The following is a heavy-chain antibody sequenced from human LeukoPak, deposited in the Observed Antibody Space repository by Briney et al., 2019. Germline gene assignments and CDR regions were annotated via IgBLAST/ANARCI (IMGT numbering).Heavy chain of an antibody. Sequence: GGSLRLSCAASGYTFSSYAMNWVRQAPGKGLEWVSSIDSSSSYIYYADSVKGRFTISRANAKNSLFLQMNSLRAEDTAVYYCARGPHGGFVIIPTEFWGQGTLVTVSS. D-gene: IGHD3-3*01. J-gene: IGHJ4*02. V-gene: IGHV3-21*01. CDR1: GYTFSSYA. CDR2: IDSSSSYI. CDR3: ARGPHGGFVIIPTEF.